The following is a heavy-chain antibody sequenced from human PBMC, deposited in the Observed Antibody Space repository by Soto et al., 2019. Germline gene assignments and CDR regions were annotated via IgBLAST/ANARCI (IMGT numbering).Heavy chain of an antibody. CDR3: ARGESMLPSVLTSPLDY. CDR2: IYSTGST. V-gene: IGHV4-30-4*08. CDR1: GDAISNDNYY. J-gene: IGHJ4*02. D-gene: IGHD3-16*01. Sequence: QVQLQESGPGLVKPSQTLSLICTVSGDAISNDNYYWSWIRQPPGKGLEWIGYIYSTGSTTYNPSLRSRLNMSIDPSKRHFSLKLTSVTAADTAVYYCARGESMLPSVLTSPLDYWGQGTLVTVSS.